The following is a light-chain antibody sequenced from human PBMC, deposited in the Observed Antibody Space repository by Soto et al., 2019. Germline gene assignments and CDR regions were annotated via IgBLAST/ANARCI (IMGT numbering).Light chain of an antibody. Sequence: IQMTQSPSPPSASVGDRVTITCRASQSISSWLAWYQQKPGKAPKLLIYKASSLESGVPSRFSGSGSGTEFTLTISSLQPDDFATYYCQQYNSWWTFGQGTKV. CDR1: QSISSW. J-gene: IGKJ1*01. V-gene: IGKV1-5*03. CDR2: KAS. CDR3: QQYNSWWT.